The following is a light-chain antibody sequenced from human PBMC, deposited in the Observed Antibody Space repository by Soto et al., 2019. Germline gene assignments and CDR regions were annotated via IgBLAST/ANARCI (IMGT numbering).Light chain of an antibody. CDR1: QSVSSN. V-gene: IGKV3-15*01. CDR2: GAS. CDR3: QQRHMWPIT. J-gene: IGKJ5*01. Sequence: EILMTQSPATLSVSPGERVTLSCRASQSVSSNLAWYQQKLGQAPRLLIYGASTRATGIPGRFSGSGSGTEFTLTISSLEPEDSAVYYCQQRHMWPITFGQGTRLEIK.